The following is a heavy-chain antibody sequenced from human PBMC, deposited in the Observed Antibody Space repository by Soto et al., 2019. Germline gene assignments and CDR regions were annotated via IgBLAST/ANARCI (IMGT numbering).Heavy chain of an antibody. CDR1: GYTLTDLS. Sequence: ASVKVSCKVSGYTLTDLSMHWVRQAPGKGLEWMGGFDPEDGETIYAQKFQGRVTMTEDTSTDTAYMELSSLRSEDTAVYYCATDVYCISTSCQGYWGQGTLVTVSS. CDR2: FDPEDGET. J-gene: IGHJ4*02. D-gene: IGHD2-2*01. CDR3: ATDVYCISTSCQGY. V-gene: IGHV1-24*01.